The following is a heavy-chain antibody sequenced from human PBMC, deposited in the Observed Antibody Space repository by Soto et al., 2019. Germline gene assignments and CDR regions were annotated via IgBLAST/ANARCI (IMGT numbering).Heavy chain of an antibody. CDR2: ISGNGIGS. J-gene: IGHJ4*02. CDR3: ARRHRQLWIFDY. V-gene: IGHV3-23*01. D-gene: IGHD2-21*01. Sequence: PGGSLRLSCAASGFTFSDYAMGWVRQAPGKGLEWVSIISGNGIGSSHADSVKRRFSISRENSKDTLYLQMNSLGADDTAMYYCARRHRQLWIFDYWGQGSPVTVSS. CDR1: GFTFSDYA.